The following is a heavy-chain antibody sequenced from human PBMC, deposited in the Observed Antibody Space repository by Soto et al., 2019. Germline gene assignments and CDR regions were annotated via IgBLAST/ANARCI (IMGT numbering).Heavy chain of an antibody. CDR3: ARSISVVVVDATAYGMDV. J-gene: IGHJ6*02. D-gene: IGHD2-15*01. CDR1: GYSFTSYW. CDR2: IDPSDSYT. Sequence: PGESLKISCKGSGYSFTSYWISWVRQMPGKGLEWMGRIDPSDSYTNYSPSFQGHVTISADKSISTAYLQWSSLKASDTAMYYCARSISVVVVDATAYGMDVWGQGTTVTVSS. V-gene: IGHV5-10-1*01.